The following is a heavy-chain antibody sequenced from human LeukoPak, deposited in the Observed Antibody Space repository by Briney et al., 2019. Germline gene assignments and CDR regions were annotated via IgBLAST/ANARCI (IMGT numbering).Heavy chain of an antibody. J-gene: IGHJ4*02. Sequence: SQALSLTCAVSGDRVSRDNTAWNWIRQSPSRGLEWLGRTYYKSKCYNDYALSVKSRITINPDTSKNHFSLQLNSVTPEDTSVYYCARDEGALNWWGQGTLVTVSS. D-gene: IGHD1-20*01. V-gene: IGHV6-1*01. CDR2: TYYKSKCYN. CDR1: GDRVSRDNTA. CDR3: ARDEGALNW.